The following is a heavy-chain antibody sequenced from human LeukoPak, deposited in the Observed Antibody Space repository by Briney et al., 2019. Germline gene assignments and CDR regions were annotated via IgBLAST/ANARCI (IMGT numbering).Heavy chain of an antibody. CDR3: AKASGLNACSSGLYYFDY. CDR2: ISGSGGST. Sequence: GGSLRLSCAASGFTFSSYAMSWVRQAPGKGLEWVSAISGSGGSTYYADSVKGRFTISRDNSKNTLYLQMNSLRAEDTAVYYCAKASGLNACSSGLYYFDYWGQGTLVTVSS. V-gene: IGHV3-23*01. CDR1: GFTFSSYA. J-gene: IGHJ4*02. D-gene: IGHD6-19*01.